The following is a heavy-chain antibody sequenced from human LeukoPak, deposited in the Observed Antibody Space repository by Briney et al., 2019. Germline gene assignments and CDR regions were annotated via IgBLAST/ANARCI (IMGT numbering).Heavy chain of an antibody. CDR3: VRPYHPGGWFDP. J-gene: IGHJ5*02. CDR1: GFTFSRSW. D-gene: IGHD2-21*01. V-gene: IGHV3-7*01. Sequence: GGSLRLSCAASGFTFSRSWMTWVRQAPGKGLEWVASINEDASEIHYVDSVKGRFTISRDNAKDSLYLQMNSLTADDTAMHYCVRPYHPGGWFDPWGQGTLVTVSS. CDR2: INEDASEI.